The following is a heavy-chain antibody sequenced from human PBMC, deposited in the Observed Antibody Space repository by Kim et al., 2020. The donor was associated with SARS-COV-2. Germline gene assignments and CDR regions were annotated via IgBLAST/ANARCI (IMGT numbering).Heavy chain of an antibody. CDR1: GGAISSSNW. CDR2: IYHSGST. V-gene: IGHV4-4*02. D-gene: IGHD3-9*01. Sequence: TLSLTCAVSGGAISSSNWWSWVRQPPGKGLEWIGEIYHSGSTNYNPSLKSRVTISVDKSKNQFSLKLSSVTTADTAVYYCARAGLFYYDILTGYYKSGACYICGPGTMVPASP. CDR3: ARAGLFYYDILTGYYKSGACYI. J-gene: IGHJ3*02.